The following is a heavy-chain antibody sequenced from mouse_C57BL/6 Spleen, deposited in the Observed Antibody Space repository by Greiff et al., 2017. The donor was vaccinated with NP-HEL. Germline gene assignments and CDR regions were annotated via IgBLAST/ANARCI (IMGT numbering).Heavy chain of an antibody. J-gene: IGHJ4*01. V-gene: IGHV14-2*01. CDR2: IDPEDGET. Sequence: VHVKQSGAELVKPGASVKLSCTASGFNIKDYYMHWVKQRTEQGLEWIERIDPEDGETKYAPKFQGKATITADTSSNTAYLQLSSLTSEDTAVYYCARPLLRDYAMDYWGQGTSVTVSS. D-gene: IGHD2-12*01. CDR1: GFNIKDYY. CDR3: ARPLLRDYAMDY.